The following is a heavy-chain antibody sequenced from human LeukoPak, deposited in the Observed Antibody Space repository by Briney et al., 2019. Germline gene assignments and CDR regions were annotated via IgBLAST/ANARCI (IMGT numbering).Heavy chain of an antibody. J-gene: IGHJ4*02. D-gene: IGHD3-10*01. CDR3: TRYLDGGDSRPFDY. Sequence: PGGSLRLSCAASGFTFGGSTMHWVRQASGRGLEWVGRITGRANSYATAYAASVRGRFTISRDDSKNTAFLQMNSLKTEDTAVYYCTRYLDGGDSRPFDYWGQGTLVTVSS. CDR1: GFTFGGST. V-gene: IGHV3-73*01. CDR2: ITGRANSYAT.